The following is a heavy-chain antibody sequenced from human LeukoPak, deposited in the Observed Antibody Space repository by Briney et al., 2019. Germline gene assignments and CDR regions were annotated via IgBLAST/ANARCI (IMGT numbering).Heavy chain of an antibody. CDR1: GYSLTTSGVG. J-gene: IGHJ5*02. Sequence: SGPTLVKPTQTLTLTCTLSGYSLTTSGVGVGWIRQSPGKALEWLALIYWDDNKYYSPSLKSRLTITKDTSKNQVVLSKTNMDPVDTATYYCAHRGSGSFGWFDPWGQGTLVTVSS. CDR2: IYWDDNK. D-gene: IGHD1-26*01. CDR3: AHRGSGSFGWFDP. V-gene: IGHV2-5*02.